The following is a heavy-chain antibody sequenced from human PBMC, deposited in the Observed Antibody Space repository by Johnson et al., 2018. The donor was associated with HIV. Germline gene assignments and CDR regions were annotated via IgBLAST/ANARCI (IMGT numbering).Heavy chain of an antibody. Sequence: VQLVESGGGLVQPGGSLRLSCVASGFTVSGNYMSWVRQAPGKGLEWVSVMYSGGSTYYADSVKGRFTVSRDNSKNTLYRQMHSLRAEDTAVYYCAKVRDSGSYFDAFDRWGQGTMVTISS. D-gene: IGHD1-26*01. J-gene: IGHJ3*01. CDR3: AKVRDSGSYFDAFDR. CDR1: GFTVSGNY. V-gene: IGHV3-66*01. CDR2: MYSGGST.